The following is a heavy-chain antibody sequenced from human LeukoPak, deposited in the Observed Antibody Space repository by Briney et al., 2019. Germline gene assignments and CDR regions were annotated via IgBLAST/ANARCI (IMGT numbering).Heavy chain of an antibody. CDR1: GFTFSNHG. CDR3: ARDARGGLDY. J-gene: IGHJ4*02. D-gene: IGHD3-10*01. Sequence: GGSLRLSCAASGFTFSNHGMNWVRQAPGKGLEWVSVIYSGGSTYYADSVKGRFTISRDNSKNTLYLQMNSLRAEDTAVYYCARDARGGLDYWGQGTLVTVSS. V-gene: IGHV3-53*01. CDR2: IYSGGST.